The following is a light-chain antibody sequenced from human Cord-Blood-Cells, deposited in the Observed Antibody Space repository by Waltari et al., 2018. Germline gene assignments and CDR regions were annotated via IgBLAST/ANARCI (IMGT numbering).Light chain of an antibody. V-gene: IGLV1-40*01. CDR3: QSYDSSLSGYV. J-gene: IGLJ1*01. Sequence: QSVLTQPPSVSGAPGQRVTIHCRGRSSNIGAGYDVHWYQQLPGTAPKLLIYGNSNRPSGVPDRFSGSKSGTSASLAITGLQAEDEADYYCQSYDSSLSGYVFGTGTKVTVL. CDR1: SSNIGAGYD. CDR2: GNS.